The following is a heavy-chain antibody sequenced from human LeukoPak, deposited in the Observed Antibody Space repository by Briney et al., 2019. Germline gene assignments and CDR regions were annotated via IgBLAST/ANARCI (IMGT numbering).Heavy chain of an antibody. J-gene: IGHJ6*03. CDR3: ARASGWYEGVYYYYYMDV. D-gene: IGHD6-19*01. CDR2: INSDESDT. V-gene: IGHV3-74*01. CDR1: GLTFSSHW. Sequence: PGGSLRLSCAASGLTFSSHWMHWVRQAPGKGLVWVARINSDESDTRYADSVKGRFTISRDNAKNTLYLQMNSLRGEDTAVYYCARASGWYEGVYYYYYMDVWGKGTTVTVSS.